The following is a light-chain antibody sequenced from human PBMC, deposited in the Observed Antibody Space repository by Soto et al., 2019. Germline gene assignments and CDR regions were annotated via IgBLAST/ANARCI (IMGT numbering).Light chain of an antibody. CDR1: QSVTSTY. CDR3: HQYSRSPLS. CDR2: GAS. V-gene: IGKV3-20*01. J-gene: IGKJ4*01. Sequence: EMVLTQSPGTLSLSPGQRATLSCRASQSVTSTYLAWYQQKPGQAPKLLIYGASSRATGIPDRFSGSGSGTDFTLIISRLEPEDFAVYYCHQYSRSPLSFGGGTRVEL.